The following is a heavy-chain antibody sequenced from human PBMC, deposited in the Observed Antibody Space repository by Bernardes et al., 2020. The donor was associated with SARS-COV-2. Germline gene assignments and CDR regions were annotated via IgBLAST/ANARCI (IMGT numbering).Heavy chain of an antibody. Sequence: SETLSLTCTVSGGSISSVGYYWSWILQHPGKGLEWIGYIYYSGTTYYNPSLKSRVTISVDTSKNQFSLKLSSVTAADTAVYYCARAHRITIFGVVRYFDYWGQGTLVTVSS. CDR1: GGSISSVGYY. J-gene: IGHJ4*02. D-gene: IGHD3-3*01. V-gene: IGHV4-31*03. CDR2: IYYSGTT. CDR3: ARAHRITIFGVVRYFDY.